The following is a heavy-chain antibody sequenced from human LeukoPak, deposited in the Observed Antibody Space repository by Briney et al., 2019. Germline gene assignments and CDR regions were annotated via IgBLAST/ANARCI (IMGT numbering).Heavy chain of an antibody. Sequence: PGGSLRLSCAASGFTFSSYAMHWVRQAPGKGLEWVAVISYDGSNKYYADSVKGRFTISRDNSKNTLYLQMNSLRAEDTAVYYCARATGRVVATNLYCYYMDVWGKGTTVTVSS. J-gene: IGHJ6*03. V-gene: IGHV3-30*04. D-gene: IGHD5-12*01. CDR3: ARATGRVVATNLYCYYMDV. CDR1: GFTFSSYA. CDR2: ISYDGSNK.